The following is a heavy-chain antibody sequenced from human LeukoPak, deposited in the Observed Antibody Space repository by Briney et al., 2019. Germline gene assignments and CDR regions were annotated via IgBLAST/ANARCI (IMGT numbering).Heavy chain of an antibody. Sequence: GGSLRLSCAASGFTFSTYAMSWVRQAPGKGLEWVSVISGSGVSTYYADSVKGRFTISRDNSKNTLYLQMNSLRAEDTAVYYCARSQQLGSFDPWGQGTLVTVSS. CDR1: GFTFSTYA. CDR2: ISGSGVST. D-gene: IGHD6-6*01. V-gene: IGHV3-23*01. CDR3: ARSQQLGSFDP. J-gene: IGHJ5*02.